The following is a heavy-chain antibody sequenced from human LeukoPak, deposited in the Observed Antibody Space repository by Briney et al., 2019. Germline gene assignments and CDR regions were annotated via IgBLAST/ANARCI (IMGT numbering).Heavy chain of an antibody. D-gene: IGHD3-22*01. CDR1: GFTFSSYW. CDR2: INGDGSTT. Sequence: GGSLRLSCAASGFTFSSYWMYWVRQAPGKGLVWISRINGDGSTTHHADLVKGRFTISRDNVKNTLYLQMNSLRAEDMAVYYCGRPSPYDTKLLDYWGQGTLVTVSS. V-gene: IGHV3-74*01. CDR3: GRPSPYDTKLLDY. J-gene: IGHJ4*02.